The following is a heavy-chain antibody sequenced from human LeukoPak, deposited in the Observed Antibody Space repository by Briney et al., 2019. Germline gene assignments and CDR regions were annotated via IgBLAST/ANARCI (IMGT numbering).Heavy chain of an antibody. V-gene: IGHV3-21*01. D-gene: IGHD2-15*01. CDR3: ARGVDCSGGSCYSNWFDP. CDR1: GFTFSSYS. Sequence: GGSLRLSCAASGFTFSSYSMNWVRQAPGKGLEWVSSTSSSSSYMYYADSVKGRFTVSRDNAKNSLYLQMNSLRAEDTAVYYCARGVDCSGGSCYSNWFDPWGQGTLVTVSS. J-gene: IGHJ5*02. CDR2: TSSSSSYM.